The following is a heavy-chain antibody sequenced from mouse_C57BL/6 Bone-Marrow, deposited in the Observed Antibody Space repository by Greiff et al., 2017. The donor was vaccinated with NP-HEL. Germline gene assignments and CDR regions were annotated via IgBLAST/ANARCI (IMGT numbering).Heavy chain of an antibody. CDR1: GYTFTSYG. J-gene: IGHJ2*01. V-gene: IGHV1-81*01. D-gene: IGHD2-3*01. CDR2: IYPRSGNT. Sequence: QVQLQQSGAELARPGASVKLSCKASGYTFTSYGISWVKQRTGQGLEWIGEIYPRSGNTYYNEKFKGKATLTADKSSSTAYMELRSLTSEDSAVYFCARNDGYYEDFDYWGQGTTLTVSS. CDR3: ARNDGYYEDFDY.